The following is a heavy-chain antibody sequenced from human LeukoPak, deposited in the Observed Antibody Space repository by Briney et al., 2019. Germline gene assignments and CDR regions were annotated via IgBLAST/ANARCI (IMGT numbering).Heavy chain of an antibody. Sequence: PGGSLRLSCAASGLTFSTYWMTWVRQAPGKGLEWVANIKQDGSEKNYVDSVKGRFTISRDNAKNSLYLQMNSLRVEDTAVYYCAVGIAMVRGGDVWGKGTTVTVSS. V-gene: IGHV3-7*01. J-gene: IGHJ6*04. CDR1: GLTFSTYW. CDR3: AVGIAMVRGGDV. D-gene: IGHD3-10*01. CDR2: IKQDGSEK.